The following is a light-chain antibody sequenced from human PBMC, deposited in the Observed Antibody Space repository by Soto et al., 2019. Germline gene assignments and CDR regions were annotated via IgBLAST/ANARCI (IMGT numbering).Light chain of an antibody. V-gene: IGLV2-14*01. Sequence: QSALTQPASVSGSPGQSITISCTGTSSDVGGYNYVSWYQQHPGKAPKLMIYEVSNRPSGVSNRFSGSKSGNTASLTISGLQAEDEADYYGSSYTNSSTCVFGTGTQLTVL. J-gene: IGLJ1*01. CDR2: EVS. CDR1: SSDVGGYNY. CDR3: SSYTNSSTCV.